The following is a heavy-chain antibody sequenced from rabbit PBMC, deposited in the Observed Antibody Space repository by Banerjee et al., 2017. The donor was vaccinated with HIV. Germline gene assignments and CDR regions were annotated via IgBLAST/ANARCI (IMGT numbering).Heavy chain of an antibody. Sequence: QEQLEESGGDLVKPEGSLTLTCTASGFSFSSSYWICWVRQAPGKGLEWIACIDAGSSGSTYYASWAKGRFTISKTSSTTVTLQMTSLTAADTATYFCARGYSLWGQGTLVTVS. V-gene: IGHV1S45*01. CDR2: IDAGSSGST. CDR1: GFSFSSSYW. D-gene: IGHD2-1*01. CDR3: ARGYSL. J-gene: IGHJ3*01.